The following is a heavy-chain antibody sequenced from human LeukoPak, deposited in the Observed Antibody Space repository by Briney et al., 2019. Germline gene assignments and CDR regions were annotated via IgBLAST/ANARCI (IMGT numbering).Heavy chain of an antibody. V-gene: IGHV4-39*07. Sequence: SETLSLTCTVSGGSISSSSYYWGWIRQPPGKGLEWIGSIYYSGSTYYNPSLKSRVTISVDTSKNQFSLKLSSVTAADTAVYYCARDYGRVVLFDYWGQGTLVTVSS. J-gene: IGHJ4*02. CDR1: GGSISSSSYY. D-gene: IGHD1-26*01. CDR2: IYYSGST. CDR3: ARDYGRVVLFDY.